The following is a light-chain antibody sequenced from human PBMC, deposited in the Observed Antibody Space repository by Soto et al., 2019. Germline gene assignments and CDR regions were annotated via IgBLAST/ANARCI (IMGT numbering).Light chain of an antibody. CDR1: QSISSY. CDR2: AVS. CDR3: QQNYITPLA. J-gene: IGKJ3*01. V-gene: IGKV1-39*01. Sequence: DIEMTQSPSSLSASVGDRVTITCRASQSISSYLNWYQQKPGKAPRLLIYAVSNLQSGVPSRFSGCGSGTDFTLTISSLQPEDFATDYGQQNYITPLAFGPGTKVDIK.